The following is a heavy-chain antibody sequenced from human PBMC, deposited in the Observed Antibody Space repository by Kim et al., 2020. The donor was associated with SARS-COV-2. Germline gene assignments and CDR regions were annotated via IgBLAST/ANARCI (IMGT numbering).Heavy chain of an antibody. CDR1: GFTFESFW. CDR2: IQGDGAKT. Sequence: GGSLRLSCAASGFTFESFWMHWVRQAPGKWLVWVSSIQGDGAKTNYADSVKGRLTISRDNTKNTLYLHINSLRVEDTAVYYCASRVGGWAVYWGQGTVVT. CDR3: ASRVGGWAVY. D-gene: IGHD6-19*01. J-gene: IGHJ4*02. V-gene: IGHV3-74*01.